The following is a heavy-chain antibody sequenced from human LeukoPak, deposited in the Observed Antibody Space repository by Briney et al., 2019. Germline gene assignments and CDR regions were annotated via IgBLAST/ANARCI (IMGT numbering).Heavy chain of an antibody. CDR2: IYYSGST. V-gene: IGHV4-31*03. J-gene: IGHJ4*02. CDR1: GGSISSGGYY. Sequence: SETLSLTCTVSGGSISSGGYYWSWIRQHPGKGLEWIGYIYYSGSTYYNPSLKSRVTISVDTSKNQFSLKLSSVTAADTAVYYCARIDRKDSSSWYFDYWGQGTLVTVSS. D-gene: IGHD6-13*01. CDR3: ARIDRKDSSSWYFDY.